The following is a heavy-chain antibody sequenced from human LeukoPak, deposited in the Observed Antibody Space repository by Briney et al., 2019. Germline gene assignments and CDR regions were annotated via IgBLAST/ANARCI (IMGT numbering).Heavy chain of an antibody. CDR2: IYYSGST. D-gene: IGHD6-6*01. CDR1: GGSISSGGYY. J-gene: IGHJ6*03. V-gene: IGHV4-31*03. Sequence: PSQTLSLTCTVSGGSISSGGYYWSWIRQHPGKGLEWIGYIYYSGSTYYNPSLKSRVTISVDTSKNQFSLKLSSVTAADTAVYYCARVRIAALYYYMDVWGKGTTVTVS. CDR3: ARVRIAALYYYMDV.